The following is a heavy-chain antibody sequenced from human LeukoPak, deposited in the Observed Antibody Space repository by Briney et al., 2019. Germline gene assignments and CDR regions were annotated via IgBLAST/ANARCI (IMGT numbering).Heavy chain of an antibody. Sequence: SETLSLTCTVSGGSISNGDYYWGWIRQPPGKGLEWIGSIYYSGSTYYNPSLKSRVTISVDTSKNQFSLKLSSVTAADTAVYYCAREVLLLRYFDWLSIDYWGQGTLVTVSS. CDR3: AREVLLLRYFDWLSIDY. V-gene: IGHV4-39*07. CDR2: IYYSGST. CDR1: GGSISNGDYY. D-gene: IGHD3-9*01. J-gene: IGHJ4*02.